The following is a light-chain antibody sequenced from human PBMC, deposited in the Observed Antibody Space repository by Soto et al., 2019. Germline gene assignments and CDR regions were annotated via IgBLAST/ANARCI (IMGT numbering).Light chain of an antibody. CDR1: SSDIGNSNS. CDR2: DVS. CDR3: SSYTSSSTPVV. J-gene: IGLJ2*01. V-gene: IGLV2-14*03. Sequence: QSVLTQPASVSGSPGQSITISCTGTSSDIGNSNSVSWYQQHPGKAPKLMIYDVSNRPSGVSNRFSGSKSGNTASLTISGLQAEDEADYYCSSYTSSSTPVVFGGGTKVTVL.